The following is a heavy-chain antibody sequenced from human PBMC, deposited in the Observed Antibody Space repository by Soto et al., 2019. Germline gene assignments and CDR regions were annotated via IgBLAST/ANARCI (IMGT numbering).Heavy chain of an antibody. Sequence: QVQLQESGPGLVKPSETLSLTCSVSGGSISSYYWSWIRQPPGKGLEWIGYIYYSGNTNYNPSLKSRVTISVDTSNDQVSLKVYSVTAADTALYYCASSGRDLGSSSPKGKNYYSYYGLDVWGQGTTVTVSS. CDR3: ASSGRDLGSSSPKGKNYYSYYGLDV. CDR1: GGSISSYY. J-gene: IGHJ6*02. CDR2: IYYSGNT. V-gene: IGHV4-59*01. D-gene: IGHD6-13*01.